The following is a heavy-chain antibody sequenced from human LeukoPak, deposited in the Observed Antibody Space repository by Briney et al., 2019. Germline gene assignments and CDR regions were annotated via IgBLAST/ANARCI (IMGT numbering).Heavy chain of an antibody. Sequence: GSLRLSCAAPGFTFSSYAMSWIRQPPGKGLECIGYVSYRGRTNHNPSLKSRVTISADTSKNQFSLKLTSVTAADTAVYYCARHERGAENLDYWGQGTLVTVSS. J-gene: IGHJ4*02. CDR3: ARHERGAENLDY. CDR1: GFTFSSYA. V-gene: IGHV4-59*08. CDR2: VSYRGRT. D-gene: IGHD1-1*01.